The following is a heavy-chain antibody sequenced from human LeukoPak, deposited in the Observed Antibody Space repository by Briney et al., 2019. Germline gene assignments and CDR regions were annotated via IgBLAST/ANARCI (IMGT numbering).Heavy chain of an antibody. V-gene: IGHV1-69*13. CDR1: GGTYSSYA. D-gene: IGHD3-22*01. J-gene: IGHJ4*02. CDR2: IIPIFGTA. CDR3: ARGDNYYDSSGYYY. Sequence: GASVKVSCKASGGTYSSYAISWVRQAPGQGLEWMGGIIPIFGTANYAQKFQGRVTITADESTSTAYMELSSLRSEDTAVYYCARGDNYYDSSGYYYWGQGTLVTVSS.